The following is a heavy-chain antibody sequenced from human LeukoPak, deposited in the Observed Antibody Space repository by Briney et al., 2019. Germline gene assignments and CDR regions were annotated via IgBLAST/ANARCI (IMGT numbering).Heavy chain of an antibody. D-gene: IGHD1-26*01. J-gene: IGHJ4*02. CDR3: ARSPYSGSFIGTDY. Sequence: PGGPLRLSCAASGFTFDDYAMHWVRQAPGKGLEWVSGINWNGGSTGYADSVKGRFTISRDNAKNSLYLQMNSLRAEDTALYYCARSPYSGSFIGTDYWGQGTLVTVSS. V-gene: IGHV3-20*04. CDR2: INWNGGST. CDR1: GFTFDDYA.